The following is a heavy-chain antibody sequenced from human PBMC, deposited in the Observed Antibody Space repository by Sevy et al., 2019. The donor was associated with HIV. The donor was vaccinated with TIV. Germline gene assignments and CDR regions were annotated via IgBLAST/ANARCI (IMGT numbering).Heavy chain of an antibody. CDR1: GFTFSSYW. V-gene: IGHV3-7*01. J-gene: IGHJ4*02. CDR3: ARSIAATGPDY. CDR2: INLDGSMK. D-gene: IGHD6-13*01. Sequence: GGSLRLSCAASGFTFSSYWMSWVRRAPGKGLEWVANINLDGSMKYYVDSVKGRFTVSRDNAKNSLSLQMNSLRAEDTAVYYCARSIAATGPDYWGQGTLVTVSS.